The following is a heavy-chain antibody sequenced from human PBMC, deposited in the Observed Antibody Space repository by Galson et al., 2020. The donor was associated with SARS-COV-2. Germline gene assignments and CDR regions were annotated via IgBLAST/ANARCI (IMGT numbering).Heavy chain of an antibody. CDR1: GGSISSSSYY. J-gene: IGHJ6*02. Sequence: SETLSLTCTVSGGSISSSSYYWGWIRQPPGKGLEWIGSIYYSGSTYYNPSLKSRVTISVDTSKNQFSLKLSSVTAADTAVYYCARHMSPKQWLVGVDYYYYGMDVWGQGTTVTVSS. D-gene: IGHD6-19*01. V-gene: IGHV4-39*01. CDR2: IYYSGST. CDR3: ARHMSPKQWLVGVDYYYYGMDV.